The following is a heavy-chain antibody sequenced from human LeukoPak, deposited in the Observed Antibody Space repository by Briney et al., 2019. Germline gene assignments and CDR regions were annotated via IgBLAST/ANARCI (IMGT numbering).Heavy chain of an antibody. D-gene: IGHD2-15*01. CDR1: GFTFTGYY. J-gene: IGHJ4*02. CDR2: INPNSGGT. V-gene: IGHV1-2*02. Sequence: GRSLRLSCVGSGFTFTGYYMHWVRQAPGQGLEWMGWINPNSGGTNYAQKFQGRVTMTRDTSISTAYMELSRLRSDDTAVYYCARVGYCSGGSCYSADYWGQGTLVTVSS. CDR3: ARVGYCSGGSCYSADY.